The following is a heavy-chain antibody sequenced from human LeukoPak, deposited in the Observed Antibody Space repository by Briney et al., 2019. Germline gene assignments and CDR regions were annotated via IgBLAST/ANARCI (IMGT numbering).Heavy chain of an antibody. J-gene: IGHJ4*02. CDR2: IRSEAYGGTT. V-gene: IGHV3-49*04. CDR1: GFTFRDYT. Sequence: GGSLRLSCTASGFTFRDYTMTWVRQAPGKGLEWVGFIRSEAYGGTTEYAASVKGRFTISRDDSKSIVYLEMNTLKTEDTAVYYCTRGAYSGSYGGQGTLVTVSS. CDR3: TRGAYSGSY. D-gene: IGHD1-26*01.